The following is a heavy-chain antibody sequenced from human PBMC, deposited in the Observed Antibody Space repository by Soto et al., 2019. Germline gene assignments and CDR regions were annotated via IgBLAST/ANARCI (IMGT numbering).Heavy chain of an antibody. CDR3: ASVSRPDNWFDP. CDR2: IYHSGST. CDR1: GGSISSGGYS. V-gene: IGHV4-30-2*01. Sequence: LSLTCAVSGGSISSGGYSWSWIRQPPGKGLEWIGYIYHSGSTYYNPSLKSRVTISVDRSKNQFSLKLSSVTAADTAVYYCASVSRPDNWFDPWGQGTLVTVSS. J-gene: IGHJ5*02.